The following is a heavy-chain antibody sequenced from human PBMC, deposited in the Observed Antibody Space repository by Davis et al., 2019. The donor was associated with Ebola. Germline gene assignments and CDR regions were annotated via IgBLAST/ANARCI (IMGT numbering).Heavy chain of an antibody. CDR2: IKEDGSEK. CDR3: ARGSRNMDV. J-gene: IGHJ6*02. Sequence: GESLKISCAASGFTFNSHWMSWVRQAPGKGLEWVAKIKEDGSEKLEVDSVKGRFTISRDNAKDSLYLQMNSLRAEDTAVYYCARGSRNMDVWGQGTTVTVSS. V-gene: IGHV3-7*03. CDR1: GFTFNSHW.